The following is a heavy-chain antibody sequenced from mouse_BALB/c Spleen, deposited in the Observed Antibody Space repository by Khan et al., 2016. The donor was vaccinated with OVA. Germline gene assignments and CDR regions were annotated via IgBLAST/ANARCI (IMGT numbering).Heavy chain of an antibody. CDR2: IHPTSGYT. J-gene: IGHJ2*01. CDR3: TRDRIDY. CDR1: GYTFTTYW. Sequence: QVQLKQSGAERAKPGASVKMSCKASGYTFTTYWMHWVKQRPGQGLEWIGYIHPTSGYTDYNEKFKDRATLSADKSSSTAYMQLSSLTSEDSAVYYCTRDRIDYWGQGTTLTVSS. V-gene: IGHV1-7*01.